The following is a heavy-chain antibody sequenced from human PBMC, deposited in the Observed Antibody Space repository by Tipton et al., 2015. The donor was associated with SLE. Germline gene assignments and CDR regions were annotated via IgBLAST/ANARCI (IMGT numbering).Heavy chain of an antibody. CDR2: VNPDTGGT. CDR3: ARVTFIPYNYYYYMDV. V-gene: IGHV1-46*01. D-gene: IGHD2-21*01. CDR1: GYTFSSNY. Sequence: QLVQSGPEVKKPGASVKVSCTASGYTFSSNYIHWVRQAPGQGLEWMGIVNPDTGGTSYAQRFQGRVTVTADTSSSTVYVELSSLRFDDTAVYYCARVTFIPYNYYYYMDVWGKGTTVIVSS. J-gene: IGHJ6*03.